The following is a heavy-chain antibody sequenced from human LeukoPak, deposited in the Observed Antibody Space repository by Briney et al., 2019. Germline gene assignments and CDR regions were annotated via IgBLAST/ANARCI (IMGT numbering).Heavy chain of an antibody. CDR3: ARDHRYAFDN. V-gene: IGHV3-48*01. J-gene: IGHJ4*01. D-gene: IGHD5-12*01. CDR2: IGISSGNT. CDR1: GFNFIDYS. Sequence: PGGSLRLSCAASGFNFIDYSMNWVRQAPGKGLEWISYIGISSGNTKYADSVKGRFTISRDKARNSLYLQMNSLRVVDTAMYYCARDHRYAFDNWGHGTLVTVSS.